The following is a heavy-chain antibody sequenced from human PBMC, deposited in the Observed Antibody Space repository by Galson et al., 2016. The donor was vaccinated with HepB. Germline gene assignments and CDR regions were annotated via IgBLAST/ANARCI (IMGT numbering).Heavy chain of an antibody. CDR3: AKRHEYCPPVGCSVDY. J-gene: IGHJ4*02. V-gene: IGHV3-30*18. Sequence: LRLSCAASGFTFSGYGMHWVRQAPGKGLEWVAANSMDGRRKFYADSVKGRFTISRDNSNNILFLQMSSLRVDDTAVYFCAKRHEYCPPVGCSVDYWGQGTLVSVSS. D-gene: IGHD2/OR15-2a*01. CDR1: GFTFSGYG. CDR2: NSMDGRRK.